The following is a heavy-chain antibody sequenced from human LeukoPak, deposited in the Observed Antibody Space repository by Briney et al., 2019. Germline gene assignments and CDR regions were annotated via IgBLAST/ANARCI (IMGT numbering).Heavy chain of an antibody. V-gene: IGHV4-39*01. Sequence: SETLSLTCTVSGGSISSSSYYWGWIRQPPGKGLEWIGSIYYSGSTYYNPSLKSRVTISVDTSKNQFSLKLSSVTAADTAVYYCARPSGYSYGYGIDYWGQGTLVTVS. J-gene: IGHJ4*02. D-gene: IGHD5-18*01. CDR2: IYYSGST. CDR3: ARPSGYSYGYGIDY. CDR1: GGSISSSSYY.